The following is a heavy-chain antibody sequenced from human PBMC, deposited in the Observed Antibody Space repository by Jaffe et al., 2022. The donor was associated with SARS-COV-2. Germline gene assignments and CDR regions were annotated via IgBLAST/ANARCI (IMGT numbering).Heavy chain of an antibody. CDR2: VHQSGRT. J-gene: IGHJ4*02. V-gene: IGHV4-39*01. CDR1: GGFISSSAYF. Sequence: QLHLQESGPGLVKPSETLSLTCSVSGGFISSSAYFWAWIRQPPGKGLEWIGSVHQSGRTYYNPSLESRVTVSVDTSKNQFSLSLSSVTAADTAVYYCAKTYYDYVWGSFRPESGFDYWGQGILVTVSS. D-gene: IGHD3-16*02. CDR3: AKTYYDYVWGSFRPESGFDY.